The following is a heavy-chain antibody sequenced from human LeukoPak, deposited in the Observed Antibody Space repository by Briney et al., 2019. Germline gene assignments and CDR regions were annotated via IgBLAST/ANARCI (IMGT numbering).Heavy chain of an antibody. Sequence: GGSLRLSCAASGFTFDDYAMHWARQAPGKGLEWVSGISWNSGSIGYADSVKGRFTISRDNAKNSLYLQMNSLRAEDTALYYCAKEDYWGQGTPVTVSS. CDR2: ISWNSGSI. CDR1: GFTFDDYA. J-gene: IGHJ4*02. CDR3: AKEDY. V-gene: IGHV3-9*01.